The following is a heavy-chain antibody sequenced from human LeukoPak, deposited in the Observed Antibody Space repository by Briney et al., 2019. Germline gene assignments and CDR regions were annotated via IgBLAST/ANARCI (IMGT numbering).Heavy chain of an antibody. V-gene: IGHV4-38-2*02. CDR2: LYHSGST. J-gene: IGHJ4*02. CDR1: GYSISSGYY. CDR3: ARDGRGAEVDF. Sequence: SETLSLTCAVSGYSISSGYYWGWIRQPPGKGLEWIGSLYHSGSTYYNPSLKRRVTISVDTSKNQFSLKLSSVTAADTAVYYCARDGRGAEVDFWGQGTLVTVSS. D-gene: IGHD3-10*01.